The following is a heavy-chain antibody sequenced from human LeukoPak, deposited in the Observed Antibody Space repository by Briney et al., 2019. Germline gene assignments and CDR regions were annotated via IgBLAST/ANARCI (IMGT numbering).Heavy chain of an antibody. CDR2: IYSGGST. J-gene: IGHJ4*02. CDR1: GFTVSSNY. V-gene: IGHV3-53*01. Sequence: GGSLRLSCAASGFTVSSNYMSWVRQAPGKGLEWVSVIYSGGSTYYADSVKCRFTISRDNSKNTLYLQMNSLRAEDTAVYYCARDGFYYDSSGPFDYWGQGTLVTVSS. CDR3: ARDGFYYDSSGPFDY. D-gene: IGHD3-22*01.